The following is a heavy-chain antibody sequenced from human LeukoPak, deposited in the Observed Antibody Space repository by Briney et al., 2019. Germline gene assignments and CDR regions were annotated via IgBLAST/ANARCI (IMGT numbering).Heavy chain of an antibody. D-gene: IGHD1-26*01. CDR1: GGSISSGGYY. J-gene: IGHJ4*02. V-gene: IGHV4-31*03. CDR2: IYYSGST. Sequence: HPSQTLSLTCTVSGGSISSGGYYWSWIRQHPGKGLEWIGYIYYSGSTYYNPSLKSRVTISVDTSKNQLSLKLSSVTAADTAVYYCARSPSGSYRQEDFFDYWGQGTLVTVSS. CDR3: ARSPSGSYRQEDFFDY.